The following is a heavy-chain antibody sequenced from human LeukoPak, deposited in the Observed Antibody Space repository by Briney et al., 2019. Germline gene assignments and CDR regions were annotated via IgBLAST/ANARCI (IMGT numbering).Heavy chain of an antibody. D-gene: IGHD3-3*01. Sequence: SETLSLTCSVSGYSITSGYYWGWIRQPPGKGLQWIGSFYHSGSTYYNPSLKSRVTISVDTSNNQFSLKLRSLTAADTAVYYCARVLPPFWSGLDYWGQGTPVTVSS. CDR3: ARVLPPFWSGLDY. J-gene: IGHJ4*02. CDR2: FYHSGST. V-gene: IGHV4-38-2*02. CDR1: GYSITSGYY.